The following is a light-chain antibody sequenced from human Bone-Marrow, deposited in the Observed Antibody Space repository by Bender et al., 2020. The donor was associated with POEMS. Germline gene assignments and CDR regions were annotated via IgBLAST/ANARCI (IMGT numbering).Light chain of an antibody. CDR3: TSFTTTNAYV. CDR2: DVT. V-gene: IGLV2-8*01. Sequence: QSALTQPPSASGSLGQSVTISCTGTYSDIGTYNYVSWFQHHRGESPKVILYDVTKRPSGVPDRFSGSKSGNTASLTISGLQAEDEADYFCTSFTTTNAYVFGTGTKVTVL. J-gene: IGLJ1*01. CDR1: YSDIGTYNY.